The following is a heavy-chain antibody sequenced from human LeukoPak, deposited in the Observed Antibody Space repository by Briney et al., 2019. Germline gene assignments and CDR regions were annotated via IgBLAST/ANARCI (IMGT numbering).Heavy chain of an antibody. CDR3: PRGGRNRIPAATTTDYYYYMDV. CDR1: GYTFTSYD. Sequence: ASVKVSCKASGYTFTSYDINWVRQATGQGLEWMGWMNPNSGNTGYAQKFQGRVTMTRNTSISTAYMELSSLRSEDTAVYYCPRGGRNRIPAATTTDYYYYMDVWGKGTTVTVSS. CDR2: MNPNSGNT. J-gene: IGHJ6*03. V-gene: IGHV1-8*01. D-gene: IGHD2-2*01.